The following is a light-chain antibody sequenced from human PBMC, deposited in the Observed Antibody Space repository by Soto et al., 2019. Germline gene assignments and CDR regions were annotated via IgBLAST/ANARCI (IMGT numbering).Light chain of an antibody. Sequence: ETVMTQSPATLSVSPGERATLSCRASQSVCNNLAWYQQKPGQAPRLLIYGASTRATGIPVRFSGSGSGTEFTLTISSLQSEDFAVYYCQQYYSWSWTFGQGTKVEIK. CDR3: QQYYSWSWT. V-gene: IGKV3-15*01. CDR2: GAS. CDR1: QSVCNN. J-gene: IGKJ1*01.